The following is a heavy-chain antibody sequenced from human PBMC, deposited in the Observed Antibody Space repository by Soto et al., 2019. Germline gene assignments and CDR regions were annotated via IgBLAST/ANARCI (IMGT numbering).Heavy chain of an antibody. J-gene: IGHJ4*02. CDR3: ARTDNVGYYPH. V-gene: IGHV4-30-4*01. Sequence: SETLSLTCTVSGGSNSSVDYYWSWFRQPPGKGLEWVGHIHYSRGTDYDPSLKSRLTISLDTSKNLFSLKLSSVTVADSAVYFCARTDNVGYYPHCGQGNLVTVSS. D-gene: IGHD3-3*01. CDR1: GGSNSSVDYY. CDR2: IHYSRGT.